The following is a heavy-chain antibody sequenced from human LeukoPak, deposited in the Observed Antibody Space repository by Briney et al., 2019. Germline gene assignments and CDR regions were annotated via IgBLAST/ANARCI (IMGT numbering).Heavy chain of an antibody. CDR1: VDSISNYY. Sequence: SETLSLTCTVPVDSISNYYWSWIRQPPGKGLEWIGYIYYTGSTNYNPSFKSRVTISVDTSKNQFSLKLRSVTAADTAVYYCAARRAYYFDYWGQGTLVTVSS. J-gene: IGHJ4*02. CDR2: IYYTGST. CDR3: AARRAYYFDY. V-gene: IGHV4-59*01.